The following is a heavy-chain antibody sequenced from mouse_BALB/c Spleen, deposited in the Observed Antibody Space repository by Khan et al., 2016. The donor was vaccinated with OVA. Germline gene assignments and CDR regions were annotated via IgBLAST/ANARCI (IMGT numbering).Heavy chain of an antibody. CDR1: GYTFTNYG. Sequence: QIQLVQSGPELKKPGETVKISCKASGYTFTNYGMNWVKQAPGKGLKWMGWINTYTGEPTYADDFKGRIAFSLETSASTAYLQINNLKNENTAKYFYARIYYRYNSMDYWGQGTSVTVSS. CDR3: ARIYYRYNSMDY. J-gene: IGHJ4*01. D-gene: IGHD2-14*01. CDR2: INTYTGEP. V-gene: IGHV9-3-1*01.